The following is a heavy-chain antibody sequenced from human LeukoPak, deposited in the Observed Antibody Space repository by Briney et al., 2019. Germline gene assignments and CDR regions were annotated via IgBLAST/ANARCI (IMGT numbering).Heavy chain of an antibody. CDR1: GFTFSSYS. D-gene: IGHD3-22*01. Sequence: GGSLRLSCAASGFTFSSYSMNWVRQAPGKGLEWVSSISSSSSYIYYADSVKGRFTISRDNAKNSLYLRMNSLRAEDTAVYYCARSMIVVDGPHGMDVWGQGTTVTVSS. CDR3: ARSMIVVDGPHGMDV. CDR2: ISSSSSYI. V-gene: IGHV3-21*01. J-gene: IGHJ6*02.